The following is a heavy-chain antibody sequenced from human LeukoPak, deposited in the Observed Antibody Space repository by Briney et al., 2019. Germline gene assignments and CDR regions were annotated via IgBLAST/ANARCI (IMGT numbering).Heavy chain of an antibody. J-gene: IGHJ4*02. Sequence: GGSLRLSCAASGFTFSDYYMSWIRQAPGKGLEWVSYISSSGSTIYYADSVKGRFTISRDNAKNSLYLQTNSLRAEDTAVYYCARAAYCSSTSCYGDFDYWGQGTLVTVSS. CDR2: ISSSGSTI. V-gene: IGHV3-11*01. D-gene: IGHD2-2*01. CDR3: ARAAYCSSTSCYGDFDY. CDR1: GFTFSDYY.